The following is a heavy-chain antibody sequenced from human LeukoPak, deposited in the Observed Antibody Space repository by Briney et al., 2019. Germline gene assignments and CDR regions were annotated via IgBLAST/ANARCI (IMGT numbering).Heavy chain of an antibody. CDR1: GFTFSSYD. CDR2: ISAAGDT. V-gene: IGHV3-13*01. Sequence: PGGCLRLSCAASGFTFSSYDMHWVRRATGKGLEWVSAISAAGDTYYLDSVKGRFTISRENAKNSLYLQMNSLRAGDTAVYYCVALGDRIYWGQGTLVTVSS. D-gene: IGHD2-21*02. CDR3: VALGDRIY. J-gene: IGHJ4*02.